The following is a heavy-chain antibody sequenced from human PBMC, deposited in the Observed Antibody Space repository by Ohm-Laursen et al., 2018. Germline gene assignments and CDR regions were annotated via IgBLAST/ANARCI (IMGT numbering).Heavy chain of an antibody. CDR2: ISWNSGSI. V-gene: IGHV3-9*01. CDR3: AKDSRSYGMDV. D-gene: IGHD2-15*01. CDR1: GFRFDDYA. Sequence: RSLRLSCTASGFRFDDYAMHWVRQAPGKGLEWVSGISWNSGSIGYADSVKGRFTISRDNAKNSLYLQMNSLRVEDTALYYCAKDSRSYGMDVWGQGTLVTVSS. J-gene: IGHJ6*02.